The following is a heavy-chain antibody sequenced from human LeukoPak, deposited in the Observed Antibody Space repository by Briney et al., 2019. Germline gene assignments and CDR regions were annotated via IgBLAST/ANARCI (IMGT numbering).Heavy chain of an antibody. Sequence: PGGSLRLSCAASGFTFSSYWMHWVRQAPGKGLVWVSRINSDGSSTSYADSVTGRFTISRDNAKNTLYLQMNSLRAEDTAVYYCARDDLLWFGESARGYWGQGTLVTVSS. J-gene: IGHJ4*02. CDR1: GFTFSSYW. CDR2: INSDGSST. V-gene: IGHV3-74*01. CDR3: ARDDLLWFGESARGY. D-gene: IGHD3-10*01.